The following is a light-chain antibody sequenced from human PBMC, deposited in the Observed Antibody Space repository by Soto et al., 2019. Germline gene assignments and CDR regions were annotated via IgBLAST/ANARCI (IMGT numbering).Light chain of an antibody. Sequence: DIQVTQHPSSLSASVGDRVTITCRASQGIKNYLAWYQQKPGETPKLLIYAASTLESGIPPRFSGSGSGTDFTLTISSLEPEDFAVYYCQQHTNWPLTFGGGTKVDIK. J-gene: IGKJ4*01. CDR1: QGIKNY. CDR2: AAS. CDR3: QQHTNWPLT. V-gene: IGKV1-27*01.